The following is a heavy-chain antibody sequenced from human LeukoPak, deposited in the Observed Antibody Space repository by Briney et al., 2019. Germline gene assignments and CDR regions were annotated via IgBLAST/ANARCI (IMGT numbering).Heavy chain of an antibody. D-gene: IGHD2-15*01. CDR2: INHSGST. CDR1: GGSFSGYY. J-gene: IGHJ6*02. V-gene: IGHV4-34*01. CDR3: AGVVVAADYYYYGMDV. Sequence: SETLSLTCAVYGGSFSGYYWSWIRQPPGKGLELVGEINHSGSTNYNPSLKSRVTISVDTSKNQFSLKLSSVTAADTAVYYCAGVVVAADYYYYGMDVWGQGTTVTVSS.